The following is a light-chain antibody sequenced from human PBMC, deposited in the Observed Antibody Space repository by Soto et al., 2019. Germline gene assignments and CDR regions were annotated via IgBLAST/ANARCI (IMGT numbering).Light chain of an antibody. Sequence: EILLTQSPATLSLSPGERATLSCRASQSVSSNLAWYQQKPGQAPRLLIYGASTRATGIPASFSGSGSATEFTLTISSLKSEDFAVYYCQQYNNWPTWTFGQGTKVDIK. CDR1: QSVSSN. CDR3: QQYNNWPTWT. V-gene: IGKV3-15*01. CDR2: GAS. J-gene: IGKJ1*01.